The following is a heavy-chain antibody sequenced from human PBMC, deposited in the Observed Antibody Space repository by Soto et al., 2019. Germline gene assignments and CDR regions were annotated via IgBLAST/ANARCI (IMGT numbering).Heavy chain of an antibody. J-gene: IGHJ5*02. D-gene: IGHD6-6*01. V-gene: IGHV1-18*01. Sequence: ASVKVSCKASGYTFTNYGICWVRQAPGQGLEWMGWISAYNGNTNYAQKFQGRVTMTTDTSTSTAYMELRSLRSDDTAVYYCARGTQYSNSNWFDPWGQGTLVTVSS. CDR1: GYTFTNYG. CDR3: ARGTQYSNSNWFDP. CDR2: ISAYNGNT.